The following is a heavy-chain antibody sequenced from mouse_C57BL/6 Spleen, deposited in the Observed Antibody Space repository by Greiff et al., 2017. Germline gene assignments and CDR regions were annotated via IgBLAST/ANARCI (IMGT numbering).Heavy chain of an antibody. Sequence: VQLQQSGAELVRPGASVTLSCKASGYTFTDYEMHWVKQTPVHGLEWIGAIDPETGGTTYNQKFKGKAILTADKSSSTAYMALRSLTSEDSAVYYCTRRGYDGYSFDYWGQGTTLTVSS. CDR1: GYTFTDYE. J-gene: IGHJ2*01. CDR2: IDPETGGT. CDR3: TRRGYDGYSFDY. V-gene: IGHV1-15*01. D-gene: IGHD2-3*01.